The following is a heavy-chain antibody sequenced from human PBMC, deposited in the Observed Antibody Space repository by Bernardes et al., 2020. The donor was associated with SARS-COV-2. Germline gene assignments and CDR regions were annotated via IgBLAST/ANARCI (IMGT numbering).Heavy chain of an antibody. CDR2: IYGDSTGT. CDR3: VKDIIPDSRYDMDF. V-gene: IGHV3-23*01. CDR1: GFTFSIYA. Sequence: GGSLRLSCAASGFTFSIYAMNWVRQAPGKGPEWVSGIYGDSTGTYYADSVKGRFTISRDNSKSTLYLQMSSLRPDDTAVYFCVKDIIPDSRYDMDFWGQGTLVTVSS. J-gene: IGHJ4*02. D-gene: IGHD6-13*01.